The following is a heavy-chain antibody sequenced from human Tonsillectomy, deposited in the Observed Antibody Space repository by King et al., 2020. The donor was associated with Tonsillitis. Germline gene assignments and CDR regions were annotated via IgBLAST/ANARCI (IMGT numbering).Heavy chain of an antibody. CDR1: GFTFSSYA. CDR3: AKEIVGATTWYYGMDV. Sequence: VHLVESGGGLVQPGGSLRLSCAASGFTFSSYAMSWVRQAPGKGLEWVSAISGSGGSTYYAASVKGRFTISRDNSKNTLYLQMNSLRAEDTAVYYCAKEIVGATTWYYGMDVWGQGTTVTVSS. V-gene: IGHV3-23*04. D-gene: IGHD1-26*01. CDR2: ISGSGGST. J-gene: IGHJ6*02.